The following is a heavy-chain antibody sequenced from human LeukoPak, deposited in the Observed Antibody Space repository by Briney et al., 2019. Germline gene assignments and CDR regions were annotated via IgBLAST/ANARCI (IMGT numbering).Heavy chain of an antibody. V-gene: IGHV3-30*18. CDR2: ISYDGSNK. J-gene: IGHJ6*02. CDR1: GSTFSSYG. CDR3: AKEGGNYYYYGMDV. Sequence: GGSLRLSCAASGSTFSSYGMHWVRQAPGKGLEWVAVISYDGSNKYYADSVKGRFTISRDNSKNTLYLQMNSLRAEDTAVYYCAKEGGNYYYYGMDVWGQGTTVTVSS.